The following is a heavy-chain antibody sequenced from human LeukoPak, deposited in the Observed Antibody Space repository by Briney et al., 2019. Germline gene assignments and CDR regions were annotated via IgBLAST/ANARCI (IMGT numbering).Heavy chain of an antibody. J-gene: IGHJ4*01. CDR3: ARDDFAGGSSAYIAY. CDR2: IWFDGSNQ. Sequence: SGGSLRLSCAASGFIFSNYGMHWVRQAPGKGLEWVAVIWFDGSNQYHADAVKGRFTISRDNSKNTLYLQMSSLRAEDTALYYCARDDFAGGSSAYIAYWGHGTLVTVSS. CDR1: GFIFSNYG. V-gene: IGHV3-33*01. D-gene: IGHD2-2*01.